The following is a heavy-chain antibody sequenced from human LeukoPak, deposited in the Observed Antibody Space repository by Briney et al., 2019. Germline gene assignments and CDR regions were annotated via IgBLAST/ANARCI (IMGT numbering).Heavy chain of an antibody. CDR2: IIPIFGTA. D-gene: IGHD5-18*01. Sequence: ASVKVSCKASGGTFSSYAISWVRQAPGQGLEWMGGIIPIFGTANYAQRFQGRVTITADESTSTAYMELSSLRSEDTAVYYCARVDTAVVLDYWGQGTPVTVSS. V-gene: IGHV1-69*01. J-gene: IGHJ4*02. CDR3: ARVDTAVVLDY. CDR1: GGTFSSYA.